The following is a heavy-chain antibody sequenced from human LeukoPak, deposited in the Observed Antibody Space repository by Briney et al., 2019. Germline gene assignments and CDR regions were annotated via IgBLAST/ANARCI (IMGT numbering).Heavy chain of an antibody. CDR3: ASRDGSGTYRDY. J-gene: IGHJ4*02. CDR1: GGTFSSYA. V-gene: IGHV1-69*13. D-gene: IGHD3-10*01. Sequence: ASVKVSCKASGGTFSSYAISRVRQAPGQGLEWMGGIIPIFGTANYAQKFQGRVTITADESTSTAYMELSSLRSEDTAVYYCASRDGSGTYRDYWGQGTLVTVSS. CDR2: IIPIFGTA.